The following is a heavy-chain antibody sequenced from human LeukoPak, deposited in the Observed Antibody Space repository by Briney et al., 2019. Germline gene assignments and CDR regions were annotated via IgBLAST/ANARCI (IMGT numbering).Heavy chain of an antibody. J-gene: IGHJ4*02. D-gene: IGHD2-2*01. CDR2: IRYDGSNK. CDR1: GFTFSSYG. CDR3: AKMGDIVVVPATCYFDY. Sequence: PGGSLRLSCAASGFTFSSYGMHWVRQAPGKGLEWVAFIRYDGSNKYYADSVKGRFTISRDNSKNTLYLQMNSLRAEDTAVYYCAKMGDIVVVPATCYFDYWGQGTLVTVSS. V-gene: IGHV3-30*02.